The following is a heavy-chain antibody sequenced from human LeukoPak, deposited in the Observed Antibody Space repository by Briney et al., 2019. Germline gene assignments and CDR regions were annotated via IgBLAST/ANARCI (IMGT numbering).Heavy chain of an antibody. Sequence: QPGRSLRLSCAASGFTFSSYAMHWVRQAPGKGLEWVAVISYDGSNKYYADSVKGRFTISRDNSKNTLYLQMNSLRAEDTAVYYCARGSALGYYGSMWTFDYWGQGTLVTVSS. CDR1: GFTFSSYA. CDR2: ISYDGSNK. V-gene: IGHV3-30*04. CDR3: ARGSALGYYGSMWTFDY. D-gene: IGHD3-10*01. J-gene: IGHJ4*02.